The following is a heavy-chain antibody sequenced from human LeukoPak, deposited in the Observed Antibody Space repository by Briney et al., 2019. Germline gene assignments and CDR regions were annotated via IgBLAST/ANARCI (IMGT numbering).Heavy chain of an antibody. CDR2: IYYTRST. CDR1: GGSISSSSYF. V-gene: IGHV4-39*01. Sequence: SETLSLTCTVSGGSISSSSYFWGWIRQPPGEGLEWIGSIYYTRSTYYNLSLKSRVTISVDTSKNQFSLKLTSVTAADTAVYYCARGVTMIVVVIHDWYFDLWGRGTLVTVSS. J-gene: IGHJ2*01. CDR3: ARGVTMIVVVIHDWYFDL. D-gene: IGHD3-22*01.